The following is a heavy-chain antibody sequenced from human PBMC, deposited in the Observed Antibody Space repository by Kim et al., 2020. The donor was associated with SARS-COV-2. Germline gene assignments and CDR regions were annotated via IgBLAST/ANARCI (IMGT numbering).Heavy chain of an antibody. V-gene: IGHV3-21*01. J-gene: IGHJ3*02. Sequence: SEKRRSTIARDNAKNSLYLQMTSLRAEDTAVYYCARDLESSSWYVGAFDIWGQGTMVTVSS. CDR3: ARDLESSSWYVGAFDI. D-gene: IGHD6-13*01.